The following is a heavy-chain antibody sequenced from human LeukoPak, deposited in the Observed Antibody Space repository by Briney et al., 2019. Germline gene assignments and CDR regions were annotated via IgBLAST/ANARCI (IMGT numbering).Heavy chain of an antibody. CDR2: INTNTGNP. D-gene: IGHD1-26*01. CDR3: AREGIVGPSVY. CDR1: GYTFTGYH. J-gene: IGHJ4*02. Sequence: ASVKVSCKASGYTFTGYHMHWVRQAPGQGLEWMGWINTNTGNPTYAQGFTGRFVFSLDTSVSTAYLQISSLKAEDTAVYYCAREGIVGPSVYWGQGTLVTVSS. V-gene: IGHV7-4-1*02.